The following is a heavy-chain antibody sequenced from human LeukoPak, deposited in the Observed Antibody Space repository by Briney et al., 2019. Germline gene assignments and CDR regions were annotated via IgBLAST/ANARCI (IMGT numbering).Heavy chain of an antibody. CDR3: ARQNVLRYFDWTKGAFDI. V-gene: IGHV5-51*01. J-gene: IGHJ3*02. CDR1: GYSFTSYW. CDR2: IYPGDSDT. Sequence: GESLKISCKGSGYSFTSYWIGWVRQMPGKGLEWMGIIYPGDSDTRYSPSFQGQVTISADKSISTAYLQRSSLKASDTAMYYCARQNVLRYFDWTKGAFDIWGQGTMVTVSS. D-gene: IGHD3-9*01.